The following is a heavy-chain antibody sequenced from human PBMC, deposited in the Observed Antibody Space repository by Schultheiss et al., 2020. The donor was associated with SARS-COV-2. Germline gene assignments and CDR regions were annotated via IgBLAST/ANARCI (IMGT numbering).Heavy chain of an antibody. CDR2: ISYDGSNK. CDR1: GFTFSSYG. J-gene: IGHJ3*02. CDR3: ASGGFWSGYYRAAAFDI. Sequence: GGSLRLSCAASGFTFSSYGMHWVRQAPGKGLEWVAVISYDGSNKYYADSVKGRFTISRDNSKNTLYLQMNSLRAEDTAVYYCASGGFWSGYYRAAAFDIWGQGTMVTVSS. D-gene: IGHD3-3*01. V-gene: IGHV3-30*03.